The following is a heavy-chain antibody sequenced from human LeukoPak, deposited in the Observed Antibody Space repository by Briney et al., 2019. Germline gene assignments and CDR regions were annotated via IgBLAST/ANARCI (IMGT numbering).Heavy chain of an antibody. CDR2: IDPSDSYT. CDR3: ARSYGSGSYQEDY. CDR1: GYSFTSYW. V-gene: IGHV5-10-1*01. Sequence: GESLKISCKGSGYSFTSYWISWVRQMPRKGLEWMGRIDPSDSYTNYSPSFQGHVTISADKSISTAYLQWSSLKASDTAMYYCARSYGSGSYQEDYWGQGTLVTVSS. D-gene: IGHD3-10*01. J-gene: IGHJ4*02.